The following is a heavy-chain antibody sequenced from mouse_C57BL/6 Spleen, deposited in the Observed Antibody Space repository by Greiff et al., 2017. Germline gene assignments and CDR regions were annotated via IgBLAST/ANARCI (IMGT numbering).Heavy chain of an antibody. V-gene: IGHV1-82*01. CDR2: IYPGDGDT. CDR3: AREDYYSSSGGFDC. J-gene: IGHJ2*01. Sequence: VQLQQSGPELVKPGASVKISCKASGYAFSSSWMNWVKQRPGKGLEWIGRIYPGDGDTNYNGKFKGKATLTADKSSSTAYMQLSSLTSEDSAVYFGAREDYYSSSGGFDCWGQGTTLSVSS. CDR1: GYAFSSSW. D-gene: IGHD1-1*01.